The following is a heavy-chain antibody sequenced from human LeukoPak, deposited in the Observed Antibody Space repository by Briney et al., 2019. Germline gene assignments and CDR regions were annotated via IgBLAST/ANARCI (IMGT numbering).Heavy chain of an antibody. CDR2: INSDVSSA. CDR1: GFTFSSYW. V-gene: IGHV3-74*01. D-gene: IGHD2-21*02. J-gene: IGHJ4*02. Sequence: GGSLRLSCAASGFTFSSYWMHWGRQAPGEGLVWGSRINSDVSSASYADSVKGRFTISRDNAKNPLYLQINSLRAEDTAVYYCARSTLSRHVVVVTAQYYFDYWGQGTLVTVSS. CDR3: ARSTLSRHVVVVTAQYYFDY.